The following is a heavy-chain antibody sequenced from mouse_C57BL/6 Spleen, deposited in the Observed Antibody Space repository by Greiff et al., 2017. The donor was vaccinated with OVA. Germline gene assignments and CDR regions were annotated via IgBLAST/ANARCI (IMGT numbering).Heavy chain of an antibody. V-gene: IGHV1-82*01. CDR2: IYPGDGDT. J-gene: IGHJ2*01. CDR1: GYAFSSSW. Sequence: VVEPGASVKISCKASGYAFSSSWMTWVKQRPGKGLEWIGRIYPGDGDTNYNGKFKGKATLTADKSSSTAYMQLSSLTSEDSAVYFCARGYDYGNYWGQGTTLTVSS. CDR3: ARGYDYGNY. D-gene: IGHD2-4*01.